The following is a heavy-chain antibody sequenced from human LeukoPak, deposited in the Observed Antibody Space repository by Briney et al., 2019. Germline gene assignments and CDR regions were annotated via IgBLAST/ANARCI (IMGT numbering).Heavy chain of an antibody. CDR3: AKNPDDSSGYFSFDY. J-gene: IGHJ4*02. Sequence: GGSLRLSCAASGFTFSSYAMSWVRQAPGKGLEWVSSISAGGGSTYYADSVKGRFTISRDNSKNTLYLQMNSLRAEDTAVHYCAKNPDDSSGYFSFDYWGQGTLVTVSS. D-gene: IGHD3-22*01. CDR2: ISAGGGST. V-gene: IGHV3-23*01. CDR1: GFTFSSYA.